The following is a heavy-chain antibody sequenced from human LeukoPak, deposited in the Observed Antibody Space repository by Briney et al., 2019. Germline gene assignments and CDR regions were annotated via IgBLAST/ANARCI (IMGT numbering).Heavy chain of an antibody. V-gene: IGHV3-30*02. CDR2: IRHDESNK. J-gene: IGHJ1*01. CDR3: AKPYCTNGVCYGYFQH. Sequence: GGSLRLSCVASGFIFSSYGMHWVRQAPGKGLEWVAFIRHDESNKNYADSVKGRFTISRDNSRNTLSLQMNSLRAEDTAVYYCAKPYCTNGVCYGYFQHWGQGTLVTVSS. D-gene: IGHD2-8*01. CDR1: GFIFSSYG.